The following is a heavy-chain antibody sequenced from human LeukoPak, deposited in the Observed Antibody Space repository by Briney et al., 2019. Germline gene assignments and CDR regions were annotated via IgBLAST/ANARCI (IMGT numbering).Heavy chain of an antibody. CDR3: AREDYDFWSGYSVNWFDP. CDR1: GGTFCSYA. J-gene: IGHJ5*02. D-gene: IGHD3-3*01. V-gene: IGHV1-69*05. Sequence: SVKVSCKASGGTFCSYAISWVRQAPGQGLEWMGRIIPIFGTANYAQKFQGRVAITTDESTSTAYMELSSLRSEDTAVYYCAREDYDFWSGYSVNWFDPWGQGTLVTVSS. CDR2: IIPIFGTA.